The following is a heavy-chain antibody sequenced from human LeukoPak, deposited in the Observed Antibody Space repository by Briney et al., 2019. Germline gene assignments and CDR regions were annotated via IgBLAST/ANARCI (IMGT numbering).Heavy chain of an antibody. V-gene: IGHV1-69*02. Sequence: SVKVSCKASGGTFSSYTISWVRQAPGQGLEWMGRIIPILGIANYAQKFQGRVTITADKSTSTAYMELSSLGSEDTAVYYCARALIVGATIGAFQHWGQGTLVTVSS. CDR2: IIPILGIA. CDR3: ARALIVGATIGAFQH. D-gene: IGHD1-26*01. J-gene: IGHJ1*01. CDR1: GGTFSSYT.